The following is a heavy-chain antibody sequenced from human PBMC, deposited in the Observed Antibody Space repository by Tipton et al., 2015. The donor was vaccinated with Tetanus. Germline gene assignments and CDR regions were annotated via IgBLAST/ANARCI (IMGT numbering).Heavy chain of an antibody. J-gene: IGHJ3*02. Sequence: QLVQSGAEVKKPGASVKVSCKASGYTFTGYYMHWGRQAPGQGLERMGWINPNSGGTNYAQKFQDRVTITADKSASTAYLDLRSLKSDDTAVYYCATVGAGLRRREGPLDSWGQGTMVTVSS. V-gene: IGHV1-2*02. D-gene: IGHD1-1*01. CDR3: ATVGAGLRRREGPLDS. CDR1: GYTFTGYY. CDR2: INPNSGGT.